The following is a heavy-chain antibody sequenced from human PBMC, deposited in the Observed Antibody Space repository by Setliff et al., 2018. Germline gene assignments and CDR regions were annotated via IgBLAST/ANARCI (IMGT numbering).Heavy chain of an antibody. CDR1: GYTFSTYA. D-gene: IGHD3-16*02. V-gene: IGHV7-4-1*02. CDR2: INTNTGNP. Sequence: GASVKVSCKGSGYTFSTYAIIWMRQAPGQGLEWMGRINTNTGNPSYAQGFTGRFVFSLDTSVSTAYLQISSLKPEDTAMYYCARASRFATIVWKGDYYMDVWGKGTTGTVSS. J-gene: IGHJ6*03. CDR3: ARASRFATIVWKGDYYMDV.